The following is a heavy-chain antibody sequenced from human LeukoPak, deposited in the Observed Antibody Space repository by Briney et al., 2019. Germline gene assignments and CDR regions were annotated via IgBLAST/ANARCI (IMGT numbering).Heavy chain of an antibody. D-gene: IGHD6-6*01. CDR2: INPNSGGT. CDR3: ATFEYTSSSLNY. CDR1: GYTFTGYD. Sequence: ASVKVSCKASGYTFTGYDMYWVRKGPGQGLEWMGWINPNSGGTNYAQKFQGRVTMTRDTSISTAYMELSRLRSDDTAVYYCATFEYTSSSLNYWGQGTLVTVSS. V-gene: IGHV1-2*02. J-gene: IGHJ4*02.